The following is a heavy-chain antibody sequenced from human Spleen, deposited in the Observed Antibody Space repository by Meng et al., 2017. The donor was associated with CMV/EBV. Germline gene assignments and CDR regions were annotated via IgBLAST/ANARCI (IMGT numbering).Heavy chain of an antibody. V-gene: IGHV1-18*01. J-gene: IGHJ3*02. CDR1: NYSFINYD. CDR3: ARAYRRWELRGAFDI. Sequence: ASVKVSCKASNYSFINYDIGWVRQAPGQGLEWMGWISVFSGETKYTQKVEGRVSMTTDTSTSTAYIELRSLRSDDTAVYYCARAYRRWELRGAFDIWGQGTMVTVSS. CDR2: ISVFSGET. D-gene: IGHD1-26*01.